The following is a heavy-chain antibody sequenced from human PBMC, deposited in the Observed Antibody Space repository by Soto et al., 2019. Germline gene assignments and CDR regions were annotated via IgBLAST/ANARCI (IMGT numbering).Heavy chain of an antibody. CDR3: ARDYYYGSGIYGMDV. J-gene: IGHJ6*02. V-gene: IGHV3-53*01. CDR1: GFSVSSNY. CDR2: IYRGGST. D-gene: IGHD3-10*01. Sequence: EVQLVESGGGLIQPGGSLRLSCAASGFSVSSNYMRWVRQAPGKGLERVSVIYRGGSTYYADSVKGRFTISRDNSKNTLYLQMNSLRAEDTAMYYCARDYYYGSGIYGMDVWGQGTTVTVSS.